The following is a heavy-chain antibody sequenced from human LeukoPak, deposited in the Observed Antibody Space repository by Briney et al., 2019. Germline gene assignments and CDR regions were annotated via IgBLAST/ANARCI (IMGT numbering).Heavy chain of an antibody. Sequence: GASVKVSCKAFGYTFTSYDINWVRQAPGQGLQWMGWISAHNGNRNYAQNLQGRVTVTADTSTSTAYMELRSLRSDDTAVYYCARGSLGSSWFYFDYWGQGTLVTVSS. D-gene: IGHD3-22*01. J-gene: IGHJ4*02. V-gene: IGHV1-18*01. CDR2: ISAHNGNR. CDR1: GYTFTSYD. CDR3: ARGSLGSSWFYFDY.